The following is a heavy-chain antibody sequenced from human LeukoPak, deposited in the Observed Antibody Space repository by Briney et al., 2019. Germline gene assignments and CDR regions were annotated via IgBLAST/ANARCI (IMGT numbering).Heavy chain of an antibody. Sequence: KPSETLSLTCAVSGGSITSYYWSWIRQPPGKGLEWIGYIYYSGSTNYNPSLKSRVTISVDTSMNQFSLTLSSVTAADTAVYYCARTKRTHCSGGTCDDAFDIWGQGTMVTVSS. D-gene: IGHD2-15*01. CDR1: GGSITSYY. CDR3: ARTKRTHCSGGTCDDAFDI. V-gene: IGHV4-59*01. CDR2: IYYSGST. J-gene: IGHJ3*02.